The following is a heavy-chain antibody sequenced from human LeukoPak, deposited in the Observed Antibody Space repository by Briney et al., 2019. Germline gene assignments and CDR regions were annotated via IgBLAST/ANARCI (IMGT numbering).Heavy chain of an antibody. CDR1: GYTFTSYT. CDR2: INTNTGNP. V-gene: IGHV7-4-1*02. Sequence: ASVKVSCKASGYTFTSYTMNWVRQAPGQGLEWMGWINTNTGNPTYAQGFTGRFVFSLDTSVSTAYLQISSLKAEDTAVYYCARVDFDYYDSSGYYYVDDYWGQGTLVTVSS. CDR3: ARVDFDYYDSSGYYYVDDY. D-gene: IGHD3-22*01. J-gene: IGHJ4*02.